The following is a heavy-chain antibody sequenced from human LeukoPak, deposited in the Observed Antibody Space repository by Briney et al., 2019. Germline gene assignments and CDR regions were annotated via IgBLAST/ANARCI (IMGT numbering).Heavy chain of an antibody. CDR2: INVDGSEK. D-gene: IGHD3-10*01. V-gene: IGHV3-7*01. CDR1: GFSLSDHW. CDR3: GRGHSGWDV. Sequence: TGGSLRLSCAASGFSLSDHWVTWVRQAPGKGPEWVAHINVDGSEKDFLDSVRGRFTISRDNSKNSVYLQMNTLRVEDTAVYHWGRGHSGWDVGGKGPTVTVS. J-gene: IGHJ6*03.